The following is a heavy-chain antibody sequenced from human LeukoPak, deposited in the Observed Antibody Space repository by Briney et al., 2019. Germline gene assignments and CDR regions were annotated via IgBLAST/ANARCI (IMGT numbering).Heavy chain of an antibody. CDR2: VRSDGSDK. J-gene: IGHJ4*02. CDR1: GFTFTYYG. V-gene: IGHV3-30*02. Sequence: GGSLRLSCGASGFTFTYYGMHWVRQAPGKGLEWVTFVRSDGSDKYYADSVKGRFTFSRDNSKNTLYLQVNSLRVEDTAVYYCAKEGQGLAADNWGQGNLVTVSS. CDR3: AKEGQGLAADN. D-gene: IGHD6-19*01.